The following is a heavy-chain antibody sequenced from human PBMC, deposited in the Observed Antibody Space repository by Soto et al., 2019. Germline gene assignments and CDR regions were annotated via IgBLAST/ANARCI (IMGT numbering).Heavy chain of an antibody. J-gene: IGHJ6*02. CDR3: AHYYDFWSGYYPDGMDV. CDR2: IYWNDDK. D-gene: IGHD3-3*01. Sequence: GSGPTLVNPTQTLTLTCTFSGFSLSTSGVGVGWIRQPPGKALEWLALIYWNDDKRYSPSLKSRLTITRDTSKNQVVLTMTTMDPVDTATYYCAHYYDFWSGYYPDGMDVWGQGTTVTVSS. CDR1: GFSLSTSGVG. V-gene: IGHV2-5*01.